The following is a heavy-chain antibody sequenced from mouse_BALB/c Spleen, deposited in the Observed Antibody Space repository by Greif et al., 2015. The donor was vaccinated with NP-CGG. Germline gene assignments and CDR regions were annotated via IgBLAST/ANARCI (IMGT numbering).Heavy chain of an antibody. J-gene: IGHJ4*01. CDR3: ARRGDYDGTHAMDY. V-gene: IGHV2-2*02. CDR1: GFSLTSYG. D-gene: IGHD2-4*01. CDR2: IWSGGST. Sequence: VHLVESGPGLVQPSQSLSITCTVSGFSLTSYGVHWVRQSPGKGLEWLGVIWSGGSTDYNAAFISRLSISKDNSKSQVFFKMNSLQANDTAIYYCARRGDYDGTHAMDYWGQGTSVTVSS.